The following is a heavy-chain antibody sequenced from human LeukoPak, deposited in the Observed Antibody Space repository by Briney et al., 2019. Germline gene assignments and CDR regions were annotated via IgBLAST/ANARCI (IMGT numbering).Heavy chain of an antibody. Sequence: QPGGSLRLSCAASGFTFSSYGMHWVRQAPGKGLEWVAVISYDGSNKYYADSAKGRFTISRDNSKNTLYLQMNSLRAEDTAVYYCARPHYDSSGYLPYFDYWGQGTLVTVSS. V-gene: IGHV3-30*03. D-gene: IGHD3-22*01. CDR1: GFTFSSYG. J-gene: IGHJ4*02. CDR3: ARPHYDSSGYLPYFDY. CDR2: ISYDGSNK.